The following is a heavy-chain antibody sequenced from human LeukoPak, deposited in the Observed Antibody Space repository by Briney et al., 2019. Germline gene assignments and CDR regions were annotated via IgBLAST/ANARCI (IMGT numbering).Heavy chain of an antibody. J-gene: IGHJ6*02. Sequence: PGRSLRLSCAASGFTFTNYGMHWVRQAPGKGLEWVAVISYDGSNKYYADAVKGRFTISRDNSKNTLNLQMNSLRVEDTAVYYCAKASIYVYYGMDVWGQGTTVTVSS. V-gene: IGHV3-30*18. CDR2: ISYDGSNK. D-gene: IGHD3-16*02. CDR3: AKASIYVYYGMDV. CDR1: GFTFTNYG.